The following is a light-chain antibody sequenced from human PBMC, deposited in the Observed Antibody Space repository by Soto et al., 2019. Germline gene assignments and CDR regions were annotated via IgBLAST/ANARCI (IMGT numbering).Light chain of an antibody. CDR1: QIVSSSY. V-gene: IGKV3-20*01. CDR2: GAS. CDR3: QQYGSSHPWT. Sequence: EIVLTQSPGTLSLSPRERATLSFRSSQIVSSSYLAWYQQKPGQAPRLLIYGASSRATGIPDRFSGSGSGTDFTLNISGLESEDFAVYYCQQYGSSHPWTFAQGTKVDIK. J-gene: IGKJ1*01.